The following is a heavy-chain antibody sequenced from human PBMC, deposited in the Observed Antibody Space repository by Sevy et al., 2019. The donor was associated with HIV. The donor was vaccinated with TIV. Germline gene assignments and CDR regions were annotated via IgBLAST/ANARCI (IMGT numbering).Heavy chain of an antibody. CDR1: GYTFINYG. J-gene: IGHJ1*01. CDR3: ARSPSGSQGPGQYFQH. CDR2: ISRYNT. V-gene: IGHV1-18*01. Sequence: ASVKVSCKASGYTFINYGITWVRQAPGQGLEWMGWISRYNTNYAQKLQGRVTMTTDTSTSIVYMELRSLRSDDTAVYYCARSPSGSQGPGQYFQHWGQGTLVTVSS. D-gene: IGHD1-26*01.